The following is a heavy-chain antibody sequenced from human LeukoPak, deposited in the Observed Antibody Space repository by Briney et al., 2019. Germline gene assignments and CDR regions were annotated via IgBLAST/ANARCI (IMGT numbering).Heavy chain of an antibody. CDR2: INSDGSST. Sequence: GGSLRLSCAASGFTFSSYWMHWVRQAPGKGLVWVSRINSDGSSTSYADSVKGRFTISRDNAKNTLYLQVNSLRAEDTAVYYCARVGADWSSDYWGQGTLVTVSS. CDR3: ARVGADWSSDY. CDR1: GFTFSSYW. D-gene: IGHD3-3*01. V-gene: IGHV3-74*01. J-gene: IGHJ4*02.